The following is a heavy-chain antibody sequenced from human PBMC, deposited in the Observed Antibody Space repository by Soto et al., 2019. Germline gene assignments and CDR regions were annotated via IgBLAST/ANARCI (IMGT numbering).Heavy chain of an antibody. D-gene: IGHD6-6*01. CDR1: GFTFSSYA. Sequence: EVQLLESGGGLVQPGGSLRLSCAASGFTFSSYAMSWVRQSPGKGLEWVSVISGSGGTTNYEDSVKGRFTISRDNSKNTLYLQMNSLRAEDTAVYYCAKDPSVAALYFDFWGQGTLVTVSS. CDR3: AKDPSVAALYFDF. J-gene: IGHJ4*02. V-gene: IGHV3-23*01. CDR2: ISGSGGTT.